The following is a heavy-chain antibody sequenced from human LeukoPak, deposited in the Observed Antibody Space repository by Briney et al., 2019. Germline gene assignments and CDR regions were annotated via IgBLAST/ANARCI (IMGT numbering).Heavy chain of an antibody. D-gene: IGHD1-26*01. Sequence: ASVKVSCKASGYTFTSYYMHWVRQAPGQGLEWMGIINPSGGSTSYAQKFQGRVTMTRDMSTSTVYMELSSLRSEDTAVYYCATVRGRGSYDYRFDPWGQGTLVTVSS. CDR3: ATVRGRGSYDYRFDP. CDR1: GYTFTSYY. CDR2: INPSGGST. V-gene: IGHV1-46*01. J-gene: IGHJ5*02.